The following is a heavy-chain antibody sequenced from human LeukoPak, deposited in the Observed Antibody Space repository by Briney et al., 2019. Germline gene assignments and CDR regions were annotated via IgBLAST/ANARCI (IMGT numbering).Heavy chain of an antibody. J-gene: IGHJ4*02. CDR2: IWYDASDR. CDR1: GFTFSSFG. Sequence: GGSLRLSCAASGFTFSSFGMHWVRQAPGKGLEWVAVIWYDASDRYYADSVKGRFTISRDNSKNTLFLQMNSLRDDDTAVYYCARERYGDFGFDYWGQGTLVTVSS. CDR3: ARERYGDFGFDY. V-gene: IGHV3-33*01. D-gene: IGHD4-17*01.